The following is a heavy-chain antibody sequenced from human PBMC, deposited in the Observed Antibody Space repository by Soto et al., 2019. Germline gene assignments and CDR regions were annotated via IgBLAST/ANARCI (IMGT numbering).Heavy chain of an antibody. Sequence: GGSLRLSCAASGFTFSSYAMSWVRQAPGKGLEWVSAISGSGGSTYYADSVKGRFTISRDNSKNTLYLQMNSLRAEDTAVYYCAKDRDLDYLEWSFDYWGQGTLVTVSS. D-gene: IGHD3-3*01. J-gene: IGHJ4*02. CDR3: AKDRDLDYLEWSFDY. V-gene: IGHV3-23*01. CDR2: ISGSGGST. CDR1: GFTFSSYA.